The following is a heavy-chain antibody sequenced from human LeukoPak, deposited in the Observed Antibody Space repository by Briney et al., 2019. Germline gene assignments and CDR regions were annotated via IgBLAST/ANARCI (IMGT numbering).Heavy chain of an antibody. CDR1: GYTFTSYA. J-gene: IGHJ4*02. D-gene: IGHD2-21*02. Sequence: GASVKVSCKASGYTFTSYAMHWVRQAPGQRLEWMGWINAGNGNTKYSQKFQGRVTMTRNTSISTAYMELNSLRAEDTAVYYCARGRGRTYCGGDCYPDHWGQGALVTVSS. CDR2: INAGNGNT. CDR3: ARGRGRTYCGGDCYPDH. V-gene: IGHV1-3*01.